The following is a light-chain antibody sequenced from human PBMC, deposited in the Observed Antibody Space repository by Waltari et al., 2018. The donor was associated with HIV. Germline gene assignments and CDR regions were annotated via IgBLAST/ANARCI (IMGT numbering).Light chain of an antibody. CDR2: GAS. Sequence: IVLTHSPGTLSLSPGERATLSCRASQSISSNYLAWYQQKPGQAPRLLIYGASSRATGIPDRFSGSGSGTDFTLTISRLEPEDFAVYYCQQYGSSPRTFGQGTKVEIK. CDR3: QQYGSSPRT. J-gene: IGKJ1*01. V-gene: IGKV3-20*01. CDR1: QSISSNY.